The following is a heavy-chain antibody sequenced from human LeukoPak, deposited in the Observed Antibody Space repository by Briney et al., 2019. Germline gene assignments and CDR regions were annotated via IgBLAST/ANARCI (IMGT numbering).Heavy chain of an antibody. Sequence: SETLSLACAVYGGSFSGYYWSWIRQPPGKGLEWIGRIYTSGSTNYNPSLKSRVTMSVDTSKNQFSLKLSSVTAADTAVYYCARTYYDILTGYYTNWFDPWGQGTLVTVSS. CDR1: GGSFSGYY. CDR2: IYTSGST. CDR3: ARTYYDILTGYYTNWFDP. J-gene: IGHJ5*02. D-gene: IGHD3-9*01. V-gene: IGHV4-59*10.